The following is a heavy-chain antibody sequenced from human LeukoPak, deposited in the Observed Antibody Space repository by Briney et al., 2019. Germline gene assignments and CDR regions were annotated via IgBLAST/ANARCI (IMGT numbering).Heavy chain of an antibody. V-gene: IGHV3-23*01. D-gene: IGHD2-2*01. Sequence: PGGSLRLSCAASGFSFSSYAMTWVRQAPGKGLEWVSDLSASGGTTYYADSVKGRFTTSRDNSKNTLYLHMNSLRAEDTALYYCAKLPREYCSSTSCPNWFDTWGQGTLVTVSS. J-gene: IGHJ5*02. CDR3: AKLPREYCSSTSCPNWFDT. CDR2: LSASGGTT. CDR1: GFSFSSYA.